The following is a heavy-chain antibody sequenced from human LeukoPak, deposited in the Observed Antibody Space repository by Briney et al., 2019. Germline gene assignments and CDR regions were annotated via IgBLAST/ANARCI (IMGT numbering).Heavy chain of an antibody. D-gene: IGHD6-19*01. J-gene: IGHJ5*02. CDR1: GFTFSSYA. CDR3: ARDKWLDPNNWFDP. Sequence: PGGSLRLSCAASGFTFSSYAMHWVRQAPGKGLEWVAVISYDGSNKYYADSVKGRFTISRDNSKNTLYLQMNSLRAEDTAVYYCARDKWLDPNNWFDPWGQGTLVTVSS. CDR2: ISYDGSNK. V-gene: IGHV3-30*04.